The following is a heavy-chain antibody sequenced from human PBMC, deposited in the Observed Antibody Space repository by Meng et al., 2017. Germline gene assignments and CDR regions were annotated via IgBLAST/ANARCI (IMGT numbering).Heavy chain of an antibody. CDR2: TRNKANSYTT. D-gene: IGHD2-8*01. CDR1: GFTVSSNY. Sequence: EVGLVEAGGGLIQPWGSLRLSWAASGFTVSSNYMSWVRQAPGKGLEWVGRTRNKANSYTTEYAASVKGRFTISRDDSKNSLYLQMNSLKTEDTAVYYCARADTKGDWFDPWGQGTLVTVSS. V-gene: IGHV3-72*01. CDR3: ARADTKGDWFDP. J-gene: IGHJ5*02.